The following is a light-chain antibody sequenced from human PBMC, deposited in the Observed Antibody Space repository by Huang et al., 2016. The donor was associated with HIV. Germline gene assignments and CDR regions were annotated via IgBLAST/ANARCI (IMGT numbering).Light chain of an antibody. CDR1: QDISSS. Sequence: IQLTQSPSSLSASVGDRVTITCRASQDISSSLAWYQLKPDMAPKRLIYAASTLQSGVPSRFSGSGSGTDFTLTITSLQPEDFATYYCQQLNSYPLTFGGGTMVEMK. CDR3: QQLNSYPLT. V-gene: IGKV1-9*01. CDR2: AAS. J-gene: IGKJ4*01.